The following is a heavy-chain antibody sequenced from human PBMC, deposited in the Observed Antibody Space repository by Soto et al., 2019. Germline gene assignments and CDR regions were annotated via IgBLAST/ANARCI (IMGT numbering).Heavy chain of an antibody. J-gene: IGHJ4*02. CDR2: ISYDGSNK. D-gene: IGHD3-22*01. Sequence: LRLSCAASGFTFSSYAMHWVRQAPGKGLEWVAVISYDGSNKYYADSVKGRFTISRDNSKNTLYLQMNSLRAEDTAVYYFARGGYSPPQSYYDSSGYLANWGQETLVTVAS. CDR3: ARGGYSPPQSYYDSSGYLAN. V-gene: IGHV3-30-3*01. CDR1: GFTFSSYA.